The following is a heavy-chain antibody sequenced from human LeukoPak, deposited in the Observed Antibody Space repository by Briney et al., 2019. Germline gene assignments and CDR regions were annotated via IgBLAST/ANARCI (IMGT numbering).Heavy chain of an antibody. V-gene: IGHV3-23*01. CDR1: GFTFSSYA. J-gene: IGHJ5*02. CDR3: AKDRSTKVRGVYNWFDP. D-gene: IGHD3-10*01. CDR2: ISGSGDNT. Sequence: GGSLRLSCAASGFTFSSYAMSWVRQAPGKGLEWVSAISGSGDNTYYADSVKGRFTISRDNSKNTLYLQMNSLRAEDTAVYYCAKDRSTKVRGVYNWFDPWGQGTLVTVSS.